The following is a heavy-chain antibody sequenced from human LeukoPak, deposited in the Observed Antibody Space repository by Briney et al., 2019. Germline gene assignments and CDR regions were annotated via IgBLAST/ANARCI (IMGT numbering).Heavy chain of an antibody. D-gene: IGHD2-15*01. Sequence: TSVKVSCKASGFIFTSSAMQWVRQARGQRLEWIGWIVVGSGNTNYAQKFQERVTITRDMSTSTAYMELSSLRSEDTAVYYCAAENRYCSGGSCYSDVYWGQGTLVTVSS. J-gene: IGHJ4*02. V-gene: IGHV1-58*02. CDR2: IVVGSGNT. CDR1: GFIFTSSA. CDR3: AAENRYCSGGSCYSDVY.